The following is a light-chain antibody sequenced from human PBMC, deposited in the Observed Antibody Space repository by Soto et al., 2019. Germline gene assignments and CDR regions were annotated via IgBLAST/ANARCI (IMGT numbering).Light chain of an antibody. J-gene: IGKJ3*01. V-gene: IGKV3-20*01. CDR2: GAS. CDR1: QSVSRSY. Sequence: EIVLTQSPGTLSLSPGERATLSCRASQSVSRSYLDWYQQKPGQAPRLLIYGASSRATGVPDRFSGSGSGTDFTLTISRLEPEDFAVYYCQHYSSSPFTFGPGTKVDIK. CDR3: QHYSSSPFT.